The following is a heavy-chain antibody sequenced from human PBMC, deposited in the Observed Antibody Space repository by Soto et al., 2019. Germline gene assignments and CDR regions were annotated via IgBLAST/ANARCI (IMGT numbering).Heavy chain of an antibody. CDR1: GGTFTTYT. D-gene: IGHD3-10*01. Sequence: QVQLVQSGAEVKKPGSSVKVSCKASGGTFTTYTISWVRQTPGQGLEWMGRIVPFIGITDYAQRFQGRVTITAEKSTSTAYIQLSSLRTEDTAVYYCARAEGTMLRKTPGWFDPWGQGTLVTVSS. V-gene: IGHV1-69*02. CDR3: ARAEGTMLRKTPGWFDP. J-gene: IGHJ5*02. CDR2: IVPFIGIT.